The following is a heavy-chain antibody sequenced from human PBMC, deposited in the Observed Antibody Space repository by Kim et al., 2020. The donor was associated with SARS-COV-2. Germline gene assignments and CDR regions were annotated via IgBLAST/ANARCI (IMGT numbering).Heavy chain of an antibody. Sequence: GGSLRLSCAAYGFTFSDYYMSWIRQAPGKGLEWVSYISSSGSTIYYADSVKGRFTISRDNAKNSLYLQMNSLRAEDTAVYYCARGSTVVTPDAFDIWGQGTMVTVSS. J-gene: IGHJ3*02. V-gene: IGHV3-11*01. CDR3: ARGSTVVTPDAFDI. CDR2: ISSSGSTI. D-gene: IGHD2-15*01. CDR1: GFTFSDYY.